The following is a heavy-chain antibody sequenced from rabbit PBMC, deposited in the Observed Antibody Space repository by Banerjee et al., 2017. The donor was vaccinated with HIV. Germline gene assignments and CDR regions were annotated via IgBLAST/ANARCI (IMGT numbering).Heavy chain of an antibody. CDR3: ARFRDGDNSGDL. Sequence: QSLEESGGDLVQPGASLTLTCTASGFSFSYNYYMCWVRQAPGKGLEWIGCIYTGSGSTYYASWAKGRFTISKTSSTTVTLQMTSLTAADTATYFCARFRDGDNSGDLWGPGTLVTVS. V-gene: IGHV1S40*01. CDR2: IYTGSGST. CDR1: GFSFSYNYY. J-gene: IGHJ4*01. D-gene: IGHD2-1*01.